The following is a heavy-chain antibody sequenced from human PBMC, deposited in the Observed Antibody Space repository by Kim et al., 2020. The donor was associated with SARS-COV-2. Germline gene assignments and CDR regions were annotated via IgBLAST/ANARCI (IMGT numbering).Heavy chain of an antibody. CDR1: GFTFSDYY. CDR2: ISSSSSYT. CDR3: ARDPSMSRHNRLASDY. J-gene: IGHJ4*02. D-gene: IGHD1-1*01. V-gene: IGHV3-11*05. Sequence: GGSLRLSCAASGFTFSDYYMSWIRQAPGKGLEWVSYISSSSSYTNYADSVKGRFTISRDNAKNSLYLQMNSLRAEDTAVYYFARDPSMSRHNRLASDYWGQGTLVTVSS.